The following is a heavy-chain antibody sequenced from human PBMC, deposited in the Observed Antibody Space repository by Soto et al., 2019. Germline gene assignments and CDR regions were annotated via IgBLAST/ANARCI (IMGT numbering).Heavy chain of an antibody. D-gene: IGHD4-17*01. Sequence: QVQLQESGPGLVKPSQTLSLTCTVSGGSISSGGYYWSWVRQHPGKGLDLIGYIYYSGSTYYNPSLKSRVIISLDTSKNQYALKLSSVTAAATAVYYCARVWGYGGNSRFDYWGQGTLVIDSS. CDR3: ARVWGYGGNSRFDY. CDR2: IYYSGST. CDR1: GGSISSGGYY. J-gene: IGHJ4*02. V-gene: IGHV4-31*03.